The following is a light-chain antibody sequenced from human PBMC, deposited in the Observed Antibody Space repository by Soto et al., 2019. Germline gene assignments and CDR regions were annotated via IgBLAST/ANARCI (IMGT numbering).Light chain of an antibody. Sequence: EIALTQSPGTLSLSPGERATLSCRASQSVDSNYLAWYQQKPGQAPRLLIYGASSRATGIPDRFSGSGSGTDFTLTISRLEPEDFSVYSCQQYGTSPETCGQGTKVEIK. CDR1: QSVDSNY. V-gene: IGKV3-20*01. CDR3: QQYGTSPET. CDR2: GAS. J-gene: IGKJ1*01.